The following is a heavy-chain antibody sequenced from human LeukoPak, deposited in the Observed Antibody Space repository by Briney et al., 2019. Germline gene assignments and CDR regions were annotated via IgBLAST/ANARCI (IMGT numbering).Heavy chain of an antibody. CDR2: IKQDGSEK. V-gene: IGHV3-7*03. D-gene: IGHD6-6*01. J-gene: IGHJ6*02. CDR1: QFTFSNYW. Sequence: GGSLRLSCGVSQFTFSNYWMSWVRQAPGKGLEWVANIKQDGSEKYYVDSVKGRFTISRDNAKNSLYLQMNSLRAEDTALYYCAKGLAARPRYYGMDVWGQGTTVTVSS. CDR3: AKGLAARPRYYGMDV.